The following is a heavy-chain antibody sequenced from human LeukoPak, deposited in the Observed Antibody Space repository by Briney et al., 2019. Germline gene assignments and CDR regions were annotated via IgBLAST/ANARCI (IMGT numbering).Heavy chain of an antibody. D-gene: IGHD1-26*01. CDR3: ARGWGDSGSYFSPVVRAFDI. CDR1: GFTFSSYS. CDR2: ISTDSSHI. Sequence: PGGSLRLSCVVSGFTFSSYSMNWVRQAPGKGLEWLSGISTDSSHIYYADSAKGRFTISRDNAKNSLYLQMNSLRAEDTAVYYCARGWGDSGSYFSPVVRAFDIWGQGTMVTVSS. J-gene: IGHJ3*02. V-gene: IGHV3-21*01.